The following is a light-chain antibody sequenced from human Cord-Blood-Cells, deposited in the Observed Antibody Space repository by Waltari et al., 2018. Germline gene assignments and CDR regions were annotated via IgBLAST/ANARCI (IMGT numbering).Light chain of an antibody. CDR1: SSDVGSYNL. CDR3: CSYAGSSTLV. J-gene: IGLJ2*01. V-gene: IGLV2-23*01. Sequence: QSALTQPASVSGSPAQSITISCTGTSSDVGSYNLVSWYQQHRGKAPKLMIYEGSKRPSGVSNRFSGSKSGNTASLTISGLQAEDEADYYCCSYAGSSTLVFGGGTKLTVL. CDR2: EGS.